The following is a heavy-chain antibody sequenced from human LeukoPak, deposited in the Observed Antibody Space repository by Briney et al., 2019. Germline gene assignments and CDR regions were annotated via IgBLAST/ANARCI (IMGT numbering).Heavy chain of an antibody. CDR1: GFTFSSYS. CDR3: ARDRVYCGGDCYSDDRPDY. J-gene: IGHJ4*02. D-gene: IGHD2-21*02. Sequence: GGSLRLSCAVSGFTFSSYSMNWVRQAPGKGLGWVSSISSSSSYIYYADSVKGRFTISRDNAKNSLCLQMNSLRAEDTAVYYCARDRVYCGGDCYSDDRPDYWGQGTLVTVSS. CDR2: ISSSSSYI. V-gene: IGHV3-21*01.